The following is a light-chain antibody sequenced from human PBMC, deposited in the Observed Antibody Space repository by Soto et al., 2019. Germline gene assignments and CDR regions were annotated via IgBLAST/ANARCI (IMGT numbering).Light chain of an antibody. CDR1: QAINNY. CDR2: AAS. CDR3: QNYDSLLLI. V-gene: IGKV1-27*01. J-gene: IGKJ4*01. Sequence: DIQMTQSPSSLSASVGDRVTITCRASQAINNYVAWYQQKPGQCPQLLIYAASTLQSGVPSRFSGSGSGTDFTLTISSLQPEDVATYYCQNYDSLLLIFGGGTKVEVK.